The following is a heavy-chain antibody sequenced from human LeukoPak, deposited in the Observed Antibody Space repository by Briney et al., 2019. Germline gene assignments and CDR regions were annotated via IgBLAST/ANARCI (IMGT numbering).Heavy chain of an antibody. CDR2: ISGSGGST. Sequence: GGSLTLSWAASGFTFSNDAMICVRQAPGKGLAWVSTISGSGGSTYYADSVKGRFTISRDNSKNTLYLQMNSLRAEDTAVYYCAKVSYGVAGTGVDYWGQGTLVTVSS. CDR1: GFTFSNDA. CDR3: AKVSYGVAGTGVDY. J-gene: IGHJ4*02. D-gene: IGHD6-19*01. V-gene: IGHV3-23*01.